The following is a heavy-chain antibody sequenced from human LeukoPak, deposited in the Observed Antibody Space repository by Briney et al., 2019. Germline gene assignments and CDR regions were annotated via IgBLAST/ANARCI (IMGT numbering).Heavy chain of an antibody. CDR1: GGSSSGYY. Sequence: SETLSLTYAVYGGSSSGYYWSWIRQPPGKGLEWIGEINHSGSTNYNPSLKSRVTISVDTSKNQFSLKLSSVTAADMAVYYCARSAGGWYRNNWFDPWGQGTLVTVSS. D-gene: IGHD6-19*01. V-gene: IGHV4-34*01. J-gene: IGHJ5*02. CDR2: INHSGST. CDR3: ARSAGGWYRNNWFDP.